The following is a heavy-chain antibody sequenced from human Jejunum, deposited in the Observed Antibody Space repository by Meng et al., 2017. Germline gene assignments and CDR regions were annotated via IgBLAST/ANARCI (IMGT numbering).Heavy chain of an antibody. Sequence: GESLKISCSASGFTVSGYYMSWLRQAPGKGLEWVSVIYTGGVTYYADSVKGRFTISRDNYENTLYLQMNSLRAEDTAVYYCARMGGYPYTYWFDPWGQGTLVTVSS. CDR2: IYTGGVT. J-gene: IGHJ5*02. CDR3: ARMGGYPYTYWFDP. D-gene: IGHD1-26*01. V-gene: IGHV3-66*02. CDR1: GFTVSGYY.